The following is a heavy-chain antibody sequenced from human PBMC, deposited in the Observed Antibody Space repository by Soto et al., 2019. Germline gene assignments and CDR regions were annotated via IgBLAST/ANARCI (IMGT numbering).Heavy chain of an antibody. Sequence: GGSLRLSCAASGVTFSGYGMSWVRQDTGKGPEWVSAISGSGGSIYDADSVKGRFTISKDNAKNTLYLQMNSLRAEGTAAYYYARTTRSDFWRGYSDSGYDYGMDVWGQGTTVTVS. CDR1: GVTFSGYG. CDR3: ARTTRSDFWRGYSDSGYDYGMDV. V-gene: IGHV3-23*01. D-gene: IGHD3-3*01. J-gene: IGHJ6*02. CDR2: ISGSGGSI.